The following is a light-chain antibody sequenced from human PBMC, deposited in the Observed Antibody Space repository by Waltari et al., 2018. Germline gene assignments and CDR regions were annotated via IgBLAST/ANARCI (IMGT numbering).Light chain of an antibody. V-gene: IGKV4-1*01. CDR3: QQYYSTPPIT. J-gene: IGKJ5*01. CDR1: QSVFYSAINKNY. CDR2: WAS. Sequence: DIVMTQSPDSLAVSLGERPTIHCKSSQSVFYSAINKNYLAWYQQKPGQPPKLLIYWASTRESGVPDRFTGSGSGTDFTLTISSLQAEDVAVYYCQQYYSTPPITFGQGTRLEIK.